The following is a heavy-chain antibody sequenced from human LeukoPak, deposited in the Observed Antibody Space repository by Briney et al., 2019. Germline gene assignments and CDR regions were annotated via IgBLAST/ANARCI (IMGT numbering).Heavy chain of an antibody. CDR2: INHSGST. CDR3: ARGLPYSSGWYRGLNWFDP. J-gene: IGHJ5*02. D-gene: IGHD6-19*01. CDR1: GGSFSGYY. V-gene: IGHV4-34*01. Sequence: SETLSLTCAVYGGSFSGYYWSWIRQPPGKGLEWIGEINHSGSTNYNPSLKSRVTISVDTSKNQFSLKLSSVTAADTAVYYCARGLPYSSGWYRGLNWFDPWGQGTLVTVSS.